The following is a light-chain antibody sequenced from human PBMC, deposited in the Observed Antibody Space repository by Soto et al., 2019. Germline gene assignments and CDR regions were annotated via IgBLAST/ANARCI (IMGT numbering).Light chain of an antibody. Sequence: DSVLTQSPGTLSLSRGERATLCCRASQSVNSNYLAWYQQKPGQAPRLLIYDASSRATGIPDRFSGSGSGTEFTLTISRLEPEDFAVYYCQQYGISPQTFGQGTKVDIK. CDR2: DAS. V-gene: IGKV3-20*01. CDR3: QQYGISPQT. J-gene: IGKJ1*01. CDR1: QSVNSNY.